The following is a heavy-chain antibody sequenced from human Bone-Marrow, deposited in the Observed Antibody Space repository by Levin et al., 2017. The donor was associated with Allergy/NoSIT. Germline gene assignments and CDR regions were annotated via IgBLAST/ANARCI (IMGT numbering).Heavy chain of an antibody. CDR1: GDSISGYY. D-gene: IGHD6-13*01. J-gene: IGHJ4*02. CDR3: ARGTTSSWYRFDY. CDR2: LYYRGST. Sequence: PSETLSLTCTVSGDSISGYYWSWIRQPPGKGLEWIGYLYYRGSTSYNPSLKSRVSISVDTSKDQLSLRLTSVTAADTALYYCARGTTSSWYRFDYWGQGTLVTVSS. V-gene: IGHV4-59*01.